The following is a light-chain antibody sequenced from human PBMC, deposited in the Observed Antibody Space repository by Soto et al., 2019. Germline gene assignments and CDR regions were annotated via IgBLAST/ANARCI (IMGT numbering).Light chain of an antibody. V-gene: IGLV3-25*02. CDR2: KDT. CDR1: ALPKQY. Sequence: SYELTQPPSLSVSPGQTAKITCSGGALPKQYVHWYQQRPGRAPVVVIYKDTERPSGIPERFSGSTSGTTVTLTISGVQADDEAVYYCQSTGTSDSSVVFGGGIKLTVL. CDR3: QSTGTSDSSVV. J-gene: IGLJ2*01.